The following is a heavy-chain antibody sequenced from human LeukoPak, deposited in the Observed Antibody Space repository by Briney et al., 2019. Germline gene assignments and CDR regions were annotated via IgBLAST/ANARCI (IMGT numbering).Heavy chain of an antibody. CDR1: GGSISSSSYY. Sequence: SETLSLTCTVSGGSISSSSYYWGWIRQPPGKGLEWIGSIYYSGSTYYNPSLKSRVTISVDTSKNQFSLKLSSVTAADTAVYYCAIVGGSVRTRYIDYWGQGTLVTVSS. CDR2: IYYSGST. D-gene: IGHD4-23*01. J-gene: IGHJ4*02. CDR3: AIVGGSVRTRYIDY. V-gene: IGHV4-39*01.